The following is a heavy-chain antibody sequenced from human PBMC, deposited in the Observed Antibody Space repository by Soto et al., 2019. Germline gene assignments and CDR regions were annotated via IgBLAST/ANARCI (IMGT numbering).Heavy chain of an antibody. D-gene: IGHD3-3*01. Sequence: TFDDYAMHWVRQGPGKGLEWIGYIYYSGSTYYNPSLKSRVTISVDTSKNQFSLKLSSVTAADTAVYYCARDRKSTIFGVVRDYGMDVWGQGTTVTVSS. CDR2: IYYSGST. V-gene: IGHV4-31*02. CDR1: TFDDYA. CDR3: ARDRKSTIFGVVRDYGMDV. J-gene: IGHJ6*02.